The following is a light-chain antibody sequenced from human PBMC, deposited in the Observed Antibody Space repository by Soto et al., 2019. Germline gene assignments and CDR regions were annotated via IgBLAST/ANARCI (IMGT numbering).Light chain of an antibody. Sequence: EIQMTQSPSSLSASVGDRVTITCRASQGISNYLAWYQQIPGKVPKLLISAASTLQSGVPSRFSGSGSGTDFTLTISSLHAEDVATYYCQKYTNVPTFGGGTKVEIK. CDR3: QKYTNVPT. J-gene: IGKJ4*01. CDR1: QGISNY. V-gene: IGKV1-27*01. CDR2: AAS.